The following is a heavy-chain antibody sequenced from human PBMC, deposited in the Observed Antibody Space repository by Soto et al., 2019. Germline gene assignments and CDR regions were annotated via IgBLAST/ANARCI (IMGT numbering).Heavy chain of an antibody. V-gene: IGHV4-39*01. CDR2: IYYSGST. CDR1: GGSISSSSYY. CDR3: AKSPLPFGGVIGGYGMDV. J-gene: IGHJ6*02. Sequence: SETLSLTCTVSGGSISSSSYYWGWIRQPPGKGLEWIGSIYYSGSTYYNPSLKSRVTISVDTSKNQFSLKLSSVTAADAAVYYCAKSPLPFGGVIGGYGMDVWGQGTTVTVSS. D-gene: IGHD3-16*02.